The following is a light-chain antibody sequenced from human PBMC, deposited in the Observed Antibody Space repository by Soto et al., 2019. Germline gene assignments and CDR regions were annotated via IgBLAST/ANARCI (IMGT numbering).Light chain of an antibody. CDR3: SSYASSNTLE. CDR2: DVT. CDR1: SGDIGAYNS. V-gene: IGLV2-14*03. J-gene: IGLJ2*01. Sequence: QSVLTQPASVSGSPGQSITISCTGTSGDIGAYNSVSWYQQHPGKAPKLMIYDVTNRPSGVSNRFSGSKSGNTVSLTISGLQAEDEADYYCSSYASSNTLEFGGGTKVTVL.